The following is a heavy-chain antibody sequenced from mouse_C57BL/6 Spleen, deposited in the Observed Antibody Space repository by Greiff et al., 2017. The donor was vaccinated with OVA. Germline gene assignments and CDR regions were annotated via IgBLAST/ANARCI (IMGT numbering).Heavy chain of an antibody. CDR2: IHPNSGST. CDR3: ARVGGYYGYYAMDY. CDR1: GYTFTSYW. Sequence: QVQLQQSGAELVQPGASVKLSCKASGYTFTSYWMHWVKQRPGQGLEWIGMIHPNSGSTNYNEKFKSKATLTVDKSSSTSYMQLSSLTSEDSAVYYCARVGGYYGYYAMDYWGQGTSVTVSS. V-gene: IGHV1-64*01. J-gene: IGHJ4*01. D-gene: IGHD2-3*01.